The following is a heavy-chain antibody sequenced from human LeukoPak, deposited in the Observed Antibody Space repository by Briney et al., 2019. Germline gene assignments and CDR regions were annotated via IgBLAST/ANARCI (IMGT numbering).Heavy chain of an antibody. D-gene: IGHD3/OR15-3a*01. CDR2: ISASGGST. CDR1: GFTFNTYA. CDR3: AKVGRGATY. V-gene: IGHV3-23*01. Sequence: GGSLRLSCAASGFTFNTYAMNWVRQAPGRGLEWVSAISASGGSTYYADSVKGRFTISRDNSKNTLFLQMNSLRAEDTAVYYCAKVGRGATYWGQGTLVTVSS. J-gene: IGHJ4*02.